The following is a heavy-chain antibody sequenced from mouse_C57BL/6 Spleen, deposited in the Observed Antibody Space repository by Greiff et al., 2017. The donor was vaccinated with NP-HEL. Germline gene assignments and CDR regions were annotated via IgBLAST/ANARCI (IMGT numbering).Heavy chain of an antibody. CDR3: ASTVVATNWYFDV. D-gene: IGHD1-1*01. CDR2: IYPGDGDT. Sequence: QVQLQQSGPELVKPGASVKISCKASGYAFSSSWMNWVKQRPGKGLEWIGRIYPGDGDTNYNGKFKGKATLTADKSSSTAYMQLSSLTSEDSAVSFCASTVVATNWYFDVWGTGTTVTVSS. V-gene: IGHV1-82*01. CDR1: GYAFSSSW. J-gene: IGHJ1*03.